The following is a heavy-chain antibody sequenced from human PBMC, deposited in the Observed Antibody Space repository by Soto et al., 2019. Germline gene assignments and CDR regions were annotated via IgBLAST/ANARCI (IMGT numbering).Heavy chain of an antibody. CDR1: GGSISSSSYY. D-gene: IGHD3-10*01. Sequence: SETLSLTCTVSGGSISSSSYYWGWIRQPPGKGLERIGSIYYSGSTYYNPSLKSRVTISVDTSKNQFSLKLSSVTAADTAVYYCARHVQGTGRKSFHNWFDPWGQGTLVTVSS. CDR2: IYYSGST. V-gene: IGHV4-39*01. J-gene: IGHJ5*02. CDR3: ARHVQGTGRKSFHNWFDP.